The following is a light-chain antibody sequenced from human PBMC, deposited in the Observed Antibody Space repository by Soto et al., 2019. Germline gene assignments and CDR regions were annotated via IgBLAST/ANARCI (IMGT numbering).Light chain of an antibody. J-gene: IGKJ2*02. CDR3: QQYGSSPCT. Sequence: EIVLTQSPGTLSLSPGERATLSCRASQSVSSSYLAWYQQKPGQAPRPLIYGASSRATGIPDRFSGSGSGTDFTRTISRLEPEDFAVYYWQQYGSSPCTFGQGTKLEIK. V-gene: IGKV3-20*01. CDR1: QSVSSSY. CDR2: GAS.